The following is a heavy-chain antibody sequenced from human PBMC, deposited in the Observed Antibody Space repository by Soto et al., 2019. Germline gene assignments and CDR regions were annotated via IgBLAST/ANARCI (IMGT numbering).Heavy chain of an antibody. CDR2: ISYDGSNK. CDR3: AKDRLDYFDY. CDR1: GFTFSSYG. Sequence: GGSLRLSCAASGFTFSSYGMHWVRQAPGKGLEWVAVISYDGSNKYYADSVKGRFTISRDNSKNTLYLQMNSLRAEDTAVYYCAKDRLDYFDYWGQGTLVTVSS. V-gene: IGHV3-30*18. D-gene: IGHD6-25*01. J-gene: IGHJ4*02.